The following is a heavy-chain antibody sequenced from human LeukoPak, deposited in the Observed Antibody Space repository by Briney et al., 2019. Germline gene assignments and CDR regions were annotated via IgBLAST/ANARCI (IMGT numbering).Heavy chain of an antibody. V-gene: IGHV1-3*03. CDR1: GYTFTSYA. Sequence: ASVKVSCKASGYTFTSYAMNWVRQAPGQGLEWMGWINAGNGNTKYSQEFQGRVTITRDTSASTAYMELSSLRSEDMAVYYCARVTTSYYYYYYMDVWGKGTTVTISS. CDR2: INAGNGNT. CDR3: ARVTTSYYYYYYMDV. D-gene: IGHD1-1*01. J-gene: IGHJ6*03.